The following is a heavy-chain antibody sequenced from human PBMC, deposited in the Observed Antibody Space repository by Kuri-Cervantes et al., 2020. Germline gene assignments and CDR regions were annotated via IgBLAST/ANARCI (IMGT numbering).Heavy chain of an antibody. Sequence: GESLKISCVASGFTFSRYHMDWVRQAPGKGLESISSISNSGAHTYYADSVKGRFTISRDNSKNTLYLQMNSLRVEDTAVYYCARGMSSFLGLWAFDIWGLGTMVTVSS. CDR1: GFTFSRYH. J-gene: IGHJ3*02. CDR3: ARGMSSFLGLWAFDI. V-gene: IGHV3-23*01. CDR2: ISNSGAHT. D-gene: IGHD2-2*01.